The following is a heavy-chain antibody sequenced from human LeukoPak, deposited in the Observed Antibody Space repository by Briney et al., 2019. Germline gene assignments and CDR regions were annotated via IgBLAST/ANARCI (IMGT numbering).Heavy chain of an antibody. CDR3: ARDPGGYSSSWFDY. J-gene: IGHJ4*02. CDR1: GFTFSSYS. CDR2: ISSSSSYI. D-gene: IGHD6-13*01. V-gene: IGHV3-21*01. Sequence: GGSLRLSCAASGFTFSSYSMNWVRQAPGKGLEWVSSISSSSSYIYYADSVKGRFTISRDNAKNSLYLQMNSLRAEDAAVYYCARDPGGYSSSWFDYWGQGTLVTVSS.